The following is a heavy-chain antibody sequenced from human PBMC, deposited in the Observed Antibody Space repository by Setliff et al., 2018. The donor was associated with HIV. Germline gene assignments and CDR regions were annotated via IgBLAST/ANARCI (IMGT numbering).Heavy chain of an antibody. CDR3: ATLRWLRSKHSDY. J-gene: IGHJ4*01. V-gene: IGHV4-39*01. Sequence: PSETLSLTCTVSGGSITNSNYYWGWFRQPPGKGLECLGAIYYTENTYYNPSLKSRVTMSVDTSKNQFSLKLRSVTAADTAVYFCATLRWLRSKHSDYWGQGILVTVSS. D-gene: IGHD5-12*01. CDR2: IYYTENT. CDR1: GGSITNSNYY.